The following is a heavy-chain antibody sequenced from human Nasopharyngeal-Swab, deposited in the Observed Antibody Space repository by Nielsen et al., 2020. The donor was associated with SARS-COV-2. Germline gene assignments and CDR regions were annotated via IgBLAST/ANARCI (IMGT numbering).Heavy chain of an antibody. V-gene: IGHV1-69*13. CDR1: GGTFSSYA. Sequence: SVKVSCKASGGTFSSYAISWVRQVPGQGLEWMGGIIPIFGTANYAQKFQGRVTITADESTSTAYMELSSLRSEDTAVYYCARVGYYGSGIRYYFDYWGQGTLVTVSS. J-gene: IGHJ4*02. CDR2: IIPIFGTA. CDR3: ARVGYYGSGIRYYFDY. D-gene: IGHD3-10*01.